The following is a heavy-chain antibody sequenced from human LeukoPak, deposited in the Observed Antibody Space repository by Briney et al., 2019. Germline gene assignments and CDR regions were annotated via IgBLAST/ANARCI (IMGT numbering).Heavy chain of an antibody. CDR1: GYTFTGYY. CDR2: INPNSGGT. J-gene: IGHJ4*02. Sequence: ASVKVSCKASGYTFTGYYMHWVRQAPGQRLEWMGWINPNSGGTNYAQKFQGRVTMTRDTSISTAHMELSRLRSDDTAVYYCARERPNYYDSSGFREGFDYWGQGTLVTVSS. D-gene: IGHD3-22*01. V-gene: IGHV1-2*02. CDR3: ARERPNYYDSSGFREGFDY.